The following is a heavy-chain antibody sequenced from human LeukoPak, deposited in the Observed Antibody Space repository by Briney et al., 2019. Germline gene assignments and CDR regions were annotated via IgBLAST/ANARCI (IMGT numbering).Heavy chain of an antibody. J-gene: IGHJ4*02. CDR3: ARSKSGSSWYLPDY. CDR1: GFTFSSYG. CDR2: ISHDGSNE. D-gene: IGHD6-13*01. Sequence: PGRALRLPCAASGFTFSSYGMHWLRQAPGKGLEGLAVISHDGSNEYYADSVKGRFTISRDNSKNTLYLQMNSLRAEDTAVYYCARSKSGSSWYLPDYWGQGTLVTVSS. V-gene: IGHV3-30*03.